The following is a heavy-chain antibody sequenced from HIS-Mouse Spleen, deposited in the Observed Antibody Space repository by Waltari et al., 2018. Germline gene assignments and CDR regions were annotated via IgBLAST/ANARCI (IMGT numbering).Heavy chain of an antibody. Sequence: QVQLQQWGAGLLKPSETLSLTCAVYGGSFSGYYWSWIRQPPGKGLEWIGEINHSGSTNYNPSHKSRVTIAVDTSKNQFSLKLSSVTAADTAVYYCARGEHSSSSGNWFDPWGQGTLVTVSS. CDR1: GGSFSGYY. V-gene: IGHV4-34*01. CDR3: ARGEHSSSSGNWFDP. CDR2: INHSGST. J-gene: IGHJ5*02. D-gene: IGHD6-6*01.